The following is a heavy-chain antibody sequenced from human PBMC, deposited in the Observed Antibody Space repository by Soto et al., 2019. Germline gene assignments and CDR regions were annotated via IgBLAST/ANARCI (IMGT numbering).Heavy chain of an antibody. CDR2: ISYDGSNK. CDR1: GFTFSSYA. CDR3: ARDGTKGY. D-gene: IGHD1-26*01. V-gene: IGHV3-30-3*01. Sequence: QVQLVESGGGVVQPGRSLRLSCAASGFTFSSYAMHWVRQAPGKGLEWVAVISYDGSNKYYADYVKGRFTISRDNSKNTLYLQMNSLRAEDTAVYYCARDGTKGYWGQGTLVTVSS. J-gene: IGHJ4*02.